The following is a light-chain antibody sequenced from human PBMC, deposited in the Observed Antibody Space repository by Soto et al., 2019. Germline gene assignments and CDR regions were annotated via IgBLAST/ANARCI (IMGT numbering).Light chain of an antibody. J-gene: IGKJ5*01. V-gene: IGKV1-12*01. Sequence: DIQMTQSPSSVSASVGDRVTITCRASQGISSWLVWYQQKAGKAPKLLIYAASSLQSGVPSRFSGSGSGTDFTLTISSLQAEDFATYYCQQAHSSPVTFGQGTRLEIK. CDR1: QGISSW. CDR2: AAS. CDR3: QQAHSSPVT.